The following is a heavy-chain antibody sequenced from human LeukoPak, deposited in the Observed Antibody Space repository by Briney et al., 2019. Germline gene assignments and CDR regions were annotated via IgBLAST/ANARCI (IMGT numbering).Heavy chain of an antibody. V-gene: IGHV4-59*08. CDR3: ASYRYSSSWINYYYMDV. J-gene: IGHJ6*03. Sequence: SETLSLTCTVSGGSISSYYWSWIRQPPGKGLEWIGYIYYSGSTNYNPSLKSRVTISVDTSKNQFSLKLSSVTAADTAVYYCASYRYSSSWINYYYMDVWGKGTTVTVSS. CDR1: GGSISSYY. CDR2: IYYSGST. D-gene: IGHD6-13*01.